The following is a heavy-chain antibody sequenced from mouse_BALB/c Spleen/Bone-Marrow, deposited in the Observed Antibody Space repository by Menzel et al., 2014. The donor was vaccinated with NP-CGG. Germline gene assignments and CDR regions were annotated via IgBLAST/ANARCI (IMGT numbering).Heavy chain of an antibody. D-gene: IGHD2-14*01. J-gene: IGHJ3*01. CDR3: TRGGRYDEDAY. Sequence: VKLMESGPELVRPGVSVKISCKGSSYTFTDYAMHWVKQNHAKSLAWIGVISTYYGNANYNQKFKGKATMTEDKSSSTAYMERARVTSEESAGEYGTRGGRYDEDAYGGQGTLVTASA. V-gene: IGHV1-67*01. CDR1: SYTFTDYA. CDR2: ISTYYGNA.